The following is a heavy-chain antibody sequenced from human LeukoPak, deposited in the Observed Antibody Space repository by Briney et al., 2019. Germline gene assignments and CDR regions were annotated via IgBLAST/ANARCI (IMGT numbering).Heavy chain of an antibody. CDR2: IRSKAYGGTT. V-gene: IGHV3-49*04. D-gene: IGHD2-21*02. CDR3: TSAVLAYCGGDCYSTVDY. J-gene: IGHJ4*02. Sequence: GALRLSRTASGFTFGDYAMNLVRQAPGKGLGGVGFIRSKAYGGTTEYAASVKGRFTISRDDSKSIAYLQMNSLRTEDTAVYYCTSAVLAYCGGDCYSTVDYWGQGTLVTVSS. CDR1: GFTFGDYA.